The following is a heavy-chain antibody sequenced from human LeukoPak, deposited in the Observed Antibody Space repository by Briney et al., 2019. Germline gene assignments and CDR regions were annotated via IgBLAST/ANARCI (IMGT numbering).Heavy chain of an antibody. CDR1: GGTLSSYA. J-gene: IGHJ6*02. V-gene: IGHV1-69*13. CDR2: IIPIFGTA. Sequence: SVKVSCKASGGTLSSYAISWVRQAPGQGLEWMGGIIPIFGTANYAQKFQGRVTITADESTSTAYMELSSLRSEDTAVYYCASLVVVAAIFGDDYYYGMDVWGQGTTVTVSS. CDR3: ASLVVVAAIFGDDYYYGMDV. D-gene: IGHD2-15*01.